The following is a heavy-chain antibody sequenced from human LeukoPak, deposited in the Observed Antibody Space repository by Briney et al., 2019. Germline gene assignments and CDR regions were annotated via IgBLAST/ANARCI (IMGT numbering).Heavy chain of an antibody. J-gene: IGHJ5*02. V-gene: IGHV3-21*01. Sequence: SGGSLRLSCAASGFTFSSYSMNWVRQAPGKGLEWVSSISSSSSYIYYADSVKGRFTISRDNAENSLYLQMNSLRAEDTAVYYCAREGFDYGDYEDWFDPWGQGTLVTVSS. CDR3: AREGFDYGDYEDWFDP. CDR2: ISSSSSYI. D-gene: IGHD4-17*01. CDR1: GFTFSSYS.